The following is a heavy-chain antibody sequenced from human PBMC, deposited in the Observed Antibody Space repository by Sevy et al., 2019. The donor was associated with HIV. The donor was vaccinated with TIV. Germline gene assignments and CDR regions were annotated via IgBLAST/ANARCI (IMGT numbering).Heavy chain of an antibody. Sequence: GGSLRLFCAASGFTFKSYWMTWVRQAPGKGLEWVANINQDGSEKYYSDSLKGRFSISRDNSKNSVHLQINTLRAEDTAVYYCAREGSAYDTYYYHYAMDVWGQGTTVTVSS. CDR2: INQDGSEK. CDR3: AREGSAYDTYYYHYAMDV. CDR1: GFTFKSYW. V-gene: IGHV3-7*01. D-gene: IGHD5-12*01. J-gene: IGHJ6*02.